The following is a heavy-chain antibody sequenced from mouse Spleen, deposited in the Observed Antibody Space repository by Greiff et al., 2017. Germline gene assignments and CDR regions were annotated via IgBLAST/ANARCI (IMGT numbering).Heavy chain of an antibody. V-gene: IGHV5-17*02. J-gene: IGHJ3*01. CDR2: ISSGSSTI. D-gene: IGHD1-1*02. Sequence: EVKLVESGGGLVQPGGSRKLSCAASGFTFSSFGMHWVRQAPEKGLEWVAYISSGSSTIYYADTVKGRFTISRDNPKNTLFLQMTSLRSEDTAMYYCARQRDYGGFAYWGQGTLVTVSA. CDR1: GFTFSSFG. CDR3: ARQRDYGGFAY.